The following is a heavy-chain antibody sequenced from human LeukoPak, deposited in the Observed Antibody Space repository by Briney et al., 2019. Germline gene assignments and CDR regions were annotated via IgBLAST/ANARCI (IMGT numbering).Heavy chain of an antibody. D-gene: IGHD6-19*01. CDR3: ARDHSSGWYSDYFDY. J-gene: IGHJ4*02. V-gene: IGHV3-30-3*01. CDR1: GFTFSSYA. Sequence: GGSLRLSCAASGFTFSSYAMHWVRQAPGKGLEWVAVISYDGSNKYCADSVKGRFTISRDNSKNTLYLQMNSLRAEDTAVYYCARDHSSGWYSDYFDYWGQGTLVTVSS. CDR2: ISYDGSNK.